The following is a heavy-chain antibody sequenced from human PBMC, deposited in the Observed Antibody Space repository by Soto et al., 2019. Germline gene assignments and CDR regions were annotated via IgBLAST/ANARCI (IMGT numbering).Heavy chain of an antibody. CDR3: ATVFDL. CDR2: IDTDGGGT. CDR1: GFALSSFD. J-gene: IGHJ5*02. V-gene: IGHV3-74*01. Sequence: GGSLRLSCAASGFALSSFDMDWVRQAPGKGLEWVSRIDTDGGGTSYADSVKGRFTISTDNAKNTVYLQMNGLRAEDTAVYYCATVFDLWGQGTLVTVSS.